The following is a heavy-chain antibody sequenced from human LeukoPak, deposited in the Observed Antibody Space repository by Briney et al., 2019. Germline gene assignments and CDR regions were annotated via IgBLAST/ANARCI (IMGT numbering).Heavy chain of an antibody. CDR1: GGTFSSYA. J-gene: IGHJ4*02. CDR2: IIPIFGTA. V-gene: IGHV1-69*06. D-gene: IGHD3-10*01. Sequence: SVKVSCKASGGTFSSYAISWVRQAPGQGLEWMGGIIPIFGTANYAQKFQGRVTITADKSTSTAYMELSSLRSEDMAVYYCARDPGSVGLDYWGQGTLVTVSS. CDR3: ARDPGSVGLDY.